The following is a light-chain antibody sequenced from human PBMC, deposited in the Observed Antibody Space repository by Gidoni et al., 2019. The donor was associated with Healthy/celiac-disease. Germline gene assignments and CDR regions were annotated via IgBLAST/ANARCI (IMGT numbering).Light chain of an antibody. V-gene: IGLV3-25*03. CDR1: ALPKHY. CDR3: QSADSSGTNVV. J-gene: IGLJ2*01. Sequence: SYELTQPPSVSVSPGQTARITCSGDALPKHYAYWYQQKPGQAPVLVIYKDSERPSVIPERFSGSSSGTTVTLTISGVQAEDEADYYCQSADSSGTNVVFGGGTKLTVL. CDR2: KDS.